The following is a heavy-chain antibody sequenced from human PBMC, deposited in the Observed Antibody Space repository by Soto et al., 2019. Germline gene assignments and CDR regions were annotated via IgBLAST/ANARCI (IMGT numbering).Heavy chain of an antibody. D-gene: IGHD3-10*01. V-gene: IGHV4-30-4*01. CDR1: GASISSGDYY. CDR3: ARGHIKRGSGSYGNFEY. CDR2: ISNSGST. Sequence: SETLSLTCTVSGASISSGDYYWNWLRQPPGKGLEWIGYISNSGSTYYNPSLKSRVTISADTSKNHFSLKLSSVTAADTAVYFCARGHIKRGSGSYGNFEYWGQGTLVTVSS. J-gene: IGHJ4*02.